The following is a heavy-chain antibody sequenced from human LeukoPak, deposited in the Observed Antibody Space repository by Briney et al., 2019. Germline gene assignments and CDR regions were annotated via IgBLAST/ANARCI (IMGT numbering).Heavy chain of an antibody. J-gene: IGHJ5*02. CDR2: IYYSGST. V-gene: IGHV4-39*07. D-gene: IGHD5-12*01. Sequence: PSETLSLTCTVSGGSISSSSYYWGWIRQPPGKGLEWIGSIYYSGSTYYNPSLKSRVPISVDTSKNQFSLKLSSVTAADTAVYYCARRTRGSNWFDPWGQGTLVTVSS. CDR3: ARRTRGSNWFDP. CDR1: GGSISSSSYY.